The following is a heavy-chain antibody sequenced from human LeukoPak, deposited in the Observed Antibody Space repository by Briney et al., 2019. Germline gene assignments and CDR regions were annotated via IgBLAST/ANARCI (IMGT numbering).Heavy chain of an antibody. V-gene: IGHV4-59*01. Sequence: SETLSLTCTVSGGSISSYYWSWIRQPPGKGLEWIGYIYYSGSTNYNPSLKSRVTISVDTSKNQFSLKLSSVTAADTAVYYCARDYDSSGYYRAYYFDYWGQGTLVTVSS. J-gene: IGHJ4*02. D-gene: IGHD3-22*01. CDR3: ARDYDSSGYYRAYYFDY. CDR2: IYYSGST. CDR1: GGSISSYY.